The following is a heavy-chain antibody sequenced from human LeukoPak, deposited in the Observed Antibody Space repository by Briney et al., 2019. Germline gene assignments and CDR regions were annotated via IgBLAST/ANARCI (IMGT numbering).Heavy chain of an antibody. CDR2: INHSGST. Sequence: SETLSLTCTVSGVSISSSSYYWGWIRQPPGKGLEWIGEINHSGSTNYNPSLKSRVTISVDTSKNQFSLKLSSVTAADTAVYYCARLSSGWSFDPWGQGTLVTVSS. D-gene: IGHD6-19*01. V-gene: IGHV4-39*07. CDR1: GVSISSSSYY. CDR3: ARLSSGWSFDP. J-gene: IGHJ5*02.